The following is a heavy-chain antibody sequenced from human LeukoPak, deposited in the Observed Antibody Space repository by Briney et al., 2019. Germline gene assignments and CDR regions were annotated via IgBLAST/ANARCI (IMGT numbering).Heavy chain of an antibody. J-gene: IGHJ4*02. V-gene: IGHV3-48*04. CDR3: WTMVRGVTGGFDY. CDR1: GFTFSSYS. Sequence: GGSLRLSCAASGFTFSSYSMNWVRQAPGKGLEWVSYISSASSPIYYADSVKGRFTISRDNAKNSLFLQMNSLTVEDTAVYYCWTMVRGVTGGFDYWGQGTLVTVSS. CDR2: ISSASSPI. D-gene: IGHD3-10*01.